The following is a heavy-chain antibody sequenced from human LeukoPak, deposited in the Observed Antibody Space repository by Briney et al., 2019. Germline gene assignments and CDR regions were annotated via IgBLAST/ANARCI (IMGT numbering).Heavy chain of an antibody. CDR2: INHSGST. D-gene: IGHD4-11*01. V-gene: IGHV4-34*01. CDR3: ARLYSNYVYYMDV. J-gene: IGHJ6*03. CDR1: GGSFSGYY. Sequence: PSETLSLTCAVYGGSFSGYYWSWIRQPPGKGPEWIGEINHSGSTNYNPSLKSRVTISVDTSKNQFSLKLSSVTAADTAVYYCARLYSNYVYYMDVWGKGTTVTVSS.